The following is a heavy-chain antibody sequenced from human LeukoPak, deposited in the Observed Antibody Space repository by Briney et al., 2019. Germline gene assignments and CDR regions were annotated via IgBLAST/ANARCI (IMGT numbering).Heavy chain of an antibody. CDR1: GGSFSTYY. Sequence: SETLSLTCTVSGGSFSTYYWSWIRQPPGKGLEWIGYIYYSGSTNYNPSLESRVTISVDTSKNQFSLKLSSVTAADTAVYYCARDEGDGSYFDNWGQGTLVTVSS. CDR2: IYYSGST. D-gene: IGHD2-15*01. CDR3: ARDEGDGSYFDN. J-gene: IGHJ4*02. V-gene: IGHV4-59*01.